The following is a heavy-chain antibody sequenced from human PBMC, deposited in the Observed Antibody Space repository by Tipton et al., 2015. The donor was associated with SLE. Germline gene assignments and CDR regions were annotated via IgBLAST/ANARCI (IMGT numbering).Heavy chain of an antibody. CDR3: ARRAVTNNWYFDL. V-gene: IGHV3-23*03. CDR2: IYVGGDT. J-gene: IGHJ2*01. CDR1: GFTFSSYA. Sequence: SLRLSCAASGFTFSSYAMGWVRQAPGKGLEWVSVIYVGGDTYYGDFVKGRFTISRDNSKNTLYLQLNGLRPEDTALYFCARRAVTNNWYFDLRGRGTLVTVSS. D-gene: IGHD4-17*01.